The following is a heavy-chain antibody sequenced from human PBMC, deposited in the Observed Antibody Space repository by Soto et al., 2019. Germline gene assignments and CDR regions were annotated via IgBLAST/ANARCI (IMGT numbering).Heavy chain of an antibody. V-gene: IGHV4-30-2*01. CDR3: DRGHYYYGMDV. J-gene: IGHJ6*02. CDR1: NGSVSSGTYS. Sequence: SETLSLTCTVSNGSVSSGTYSWSWVRQPPGKGLEWIGYIYYSGTTYYTPSLKSRLTMSMDRANDHFSLNLTSVTAADTAVYFCDRGHYYYGMDVWGQGITVTVS. CDR2: IYYSGTT.